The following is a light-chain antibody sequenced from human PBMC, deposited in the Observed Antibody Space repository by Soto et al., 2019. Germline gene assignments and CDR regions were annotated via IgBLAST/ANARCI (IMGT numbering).Light chain of an antibody. CDR2: KDN. J-gene: IGLJ1*01. Sequence: NFMLTQPHSVSESPGKTVTISCTRSSGGIASNYVQWYQQRPGSAPTTVIYKDNQRPSGVPARFSGSTDGSSNSASLTISGLQTEDEADYYCSSYGGSNSYVFGSGTKLTVL. CDR3: SSYGGSNSYV. V-gene: IGLV6-57*04. CDR1: SGGIASNY.